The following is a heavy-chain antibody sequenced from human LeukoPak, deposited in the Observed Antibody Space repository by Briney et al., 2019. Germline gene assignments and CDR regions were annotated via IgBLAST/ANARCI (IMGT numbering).Heavy chain of an antibody. CDR2: IIPIFGTA. V-gene: IGHV1-69*05. CDR3: ARGGWLQSLPLDY. D-gene: IGHD5-24*01. J-gene: IGHJ4*02. CDR1: GGTFSSYA. Sequence: SVKVSCKASGGTFSSYAISWVRQAPGQGLEWMGGIIPIFGTANYAQKFQGRVTITTDESTSTAYMELSSLRSEDTAVYYCARGGWLQSLPLDYWGQGTLVTVSS.